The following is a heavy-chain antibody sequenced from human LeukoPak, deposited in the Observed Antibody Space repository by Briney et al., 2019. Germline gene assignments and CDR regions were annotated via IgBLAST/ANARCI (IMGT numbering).Heavy chain of an antibody. Sequence: RPGGSLRLSCAASGFTFSTYAVNWVRQAPGKGLEWVSAISSSGGTTYYADSAKGRFSISRDNSKNTLYLRMNSLRAEDTAIYYCAKDWNAWPTNFDSWGQGTLVTVSA. D-gene: IGHD5-24*01. V-gene: IGHV3-23*01. CDR1: GFTFSTYA. CDR2: ISSSGGTT. J-gene: IGHJ4*02. CDR3: AKDWNAWPTNFDS.